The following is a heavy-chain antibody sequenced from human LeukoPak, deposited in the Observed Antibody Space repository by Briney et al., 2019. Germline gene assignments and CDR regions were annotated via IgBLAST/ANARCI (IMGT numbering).Heavy chain of an antibody. Sequence: PNGGGASYPQKVQGRVTMTRDTSTSTVYMELSSLRSEDTAVYYCAAWGSSSSPLPGMDVWGQGTTVTVSS. D-gene: IGHD6-13*01. J-gene: IGHJ6*02. CDR3: AAWGSSSSPLPGMDV. V-gene: IGHV1-46*01. CDR2: PNGGGA.